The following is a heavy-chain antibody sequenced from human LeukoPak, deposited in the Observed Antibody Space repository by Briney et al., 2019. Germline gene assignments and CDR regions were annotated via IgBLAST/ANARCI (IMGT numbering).Heavy chain of an antibody. CDR2: INPSGGST. V-gene: IGHV1-46*01. Sequence: GASVKVSCTASGYTFTSYYMHWVRQAPGQGLEWRGIINPSGGSTSYAQKFQSRDTMTRDMSTSTVYMELSSLRSEGTAVYYCARNAHRYSGSYYFGRGTFDYWGQGTLVTVSS. CDR3: ARNAHRYSGSYYFGRGTFDY. J-gene: IGHJ4*02. CDR1: GYTFTSYY. D-gene: IGHD1-26*01.